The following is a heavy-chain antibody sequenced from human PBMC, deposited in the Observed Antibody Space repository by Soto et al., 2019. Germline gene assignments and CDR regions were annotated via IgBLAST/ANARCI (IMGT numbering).Heavy chain of an antibody. CDR1: GDSTIRIHG. CDR3: ARVRYDRSGFDH. J-gene: IGHJ4*02. V-gene: IGHV4-4*02. D-gene: IGHD3-22*01. Sequence: QVQLQDSAPGLGSPSGALSVTCVAPGDSTIRIHGWVWFRQSPGKGLEWFGEISHSGITNYNPSLKSRVTISGDKSKNQLSLKLTSVTAADTAVYYCARVRYDRSGFDHWGQGTLVSVSS. CDR2: ISHSGIT.